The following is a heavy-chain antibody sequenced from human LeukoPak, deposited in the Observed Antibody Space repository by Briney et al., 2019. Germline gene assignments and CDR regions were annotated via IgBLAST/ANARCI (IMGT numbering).Heavy chain of an antibody. Sequence: PGGSVRLSCAASGFTFSSYSMNWVRQAPGKGLEWVSYISTSSTTIYFADSVKGRFTISRDNAKNSLYLQMNSLRAEDTAVYFCAKTPTYDSNGYYPYFYYMDVWGKGTTVTVSS. CDR3: AKTPTYDSNGYYPYFYYMDV. CDR1: GFTFSSYS. CDR2: ISTSSTTI. V-gene: IGHV3-48*01. D-gene: IGHD3-22*01. J-gene: IGHJ6*03.